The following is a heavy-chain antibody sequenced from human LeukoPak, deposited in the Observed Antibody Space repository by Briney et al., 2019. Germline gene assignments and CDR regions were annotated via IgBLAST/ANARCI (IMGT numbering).Heavy chain of an antibody. D-gene: IGHD3-10*01. CDR3: ARVGPVGPLPSYNAFDI. CDR2: IYYSGST. Sequence: SETLSLTCTVSGGSISSYYWSWIRQPPGKGLEWIGYIYYSGSTNYNPSLKSRVTISVDTSKNQFSLKLSSVTAADTAVYYCARVGPVGPLPSYNAFDIWAQGKMVPVFS. V-gene: IGHV4-59*01. CDR1: GGSISSYY. J-gene: IGHJ3*02.